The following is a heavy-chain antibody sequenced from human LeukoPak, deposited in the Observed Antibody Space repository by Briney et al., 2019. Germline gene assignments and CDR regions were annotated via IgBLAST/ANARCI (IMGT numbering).Heavy chain of an antibody. Sequence: ASVKVSCKASGYTFTGYYMHWVRQAPGQGLEWMGRINPNSGGTNYAQKFQGRVTMTRDTSISTAYMELSRLRSDDTAVYYCARFHSGGSSYCIDYWGQGTLVTVSS. CDR3: ARFHSGGSSYCIDY. D-gene: IGHD2-15*01. V-gene: IGHV1-2*06. CDR1: GYTFTGYY. CDR2: INPNSGGT. J-gene: IGHJ4*02.